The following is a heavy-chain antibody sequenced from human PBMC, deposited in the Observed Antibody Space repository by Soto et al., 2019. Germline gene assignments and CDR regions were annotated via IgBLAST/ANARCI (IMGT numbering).Heavy chain of an antibody. CDR1: GGSISSSSHY. CDR2: IYYSGNT. D-gene: IGHD6-19*01. J-gene: IGHJ6*02. CDR3: ARHDRYSSGWYKPWYYYYAMAV. V-gene: IGHV4-39*01. Sequence: SETLSLTCTVSGGSISSSSHYWGWIRQPPGKGLEWIATIYYSGNTYYNPPLKSRVTISVDKSKNQFSLRLSSVTAADAAVYYCARHDRYSSGWYKPWYYYYAMAVWGQGTRVTVYS.